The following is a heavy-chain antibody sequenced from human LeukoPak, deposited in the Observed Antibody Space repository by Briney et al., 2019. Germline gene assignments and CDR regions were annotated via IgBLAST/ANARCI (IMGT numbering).Heavy chain of an antibody. Sequence: GGSLTLSCGTCGHRHRGSRVRWLPRARGRGGEGVANIKEEGRLIYYVDSVKGRFTISRDNAKNSVYLQMNSLRVEDTAVYYCARDPEGGACDYWGQGTLVTVSS. D-gene: IGHD1-26*01. CDR1: GHRHRGSR. V-gene: IGHV3-7*01. J-gene: IGHJ4*02. CDR3: ARDPEGGACDY. CDR2: IKEEGRLI.